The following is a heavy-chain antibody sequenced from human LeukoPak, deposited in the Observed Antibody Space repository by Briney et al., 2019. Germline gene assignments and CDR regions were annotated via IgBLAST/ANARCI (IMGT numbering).Heavy chain of an antibody. J-gene: IGHJ4*02. CDR3: ARGVRGVIGY. V-gene: IGHV3-53*01. CDR2: IYSGGST. D-gene: IGHD3-10*01. CDR1: GFTFSSYA. Sequence: PGGSLRLSCAASGFTFSSYAMSWVRQAPGKGLEWVSVIYSGGSTYYADSVKGRFTISRDNSKNTLYLQMNSLRAEDTAVYYCARGVRGVIGYWGQGTLVTVSS.